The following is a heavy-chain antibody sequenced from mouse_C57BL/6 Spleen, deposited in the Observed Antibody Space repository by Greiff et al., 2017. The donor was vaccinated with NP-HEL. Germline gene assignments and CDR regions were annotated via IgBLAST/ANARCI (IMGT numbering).Heavy chain of an antibody. D-gene: IGHD2-2*01. V-gene: IGHV3-6*01. CDR1: GYSITSGYY. Sequence: DVQLQESGPGLVKPSQSLSLTCSVTGYSITSGYYWNWIRQFPGNKLEWMGYISYDGSNNYNPSLKNRISITRDTSKNQFFLKLNSVTTEDTATYYCARRGIYYGYDAWFAYWGQGTLVTVSA. CDR3: ARRGIYYGYDAWFAY. J-gene: IGHJ3*01. CDR2: ISYDGSN.